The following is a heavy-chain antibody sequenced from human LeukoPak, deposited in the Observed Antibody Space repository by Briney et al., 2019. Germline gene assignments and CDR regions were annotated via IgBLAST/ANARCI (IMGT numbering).Heavy chain of an antibody. CDR1: GFTFSGSA. Sequence: PGGSPKLSCAASGFTFSGSAMHWVRQASGKGLEWVGRIRSKANSYATAYAASVKGRFTISRDDSKNTAYLQMNSLKTEDTAVYYCTRHVYDFWSGYYSDDYWGQGTLVTVSS. V-gene: IGHV3-73*01. CDR2: IRSKANSYAT. CDR3: TRHVYDFWSGYYSDDY. D-gene: IGHD3-3*01. J-gene: IGHJ4*02.